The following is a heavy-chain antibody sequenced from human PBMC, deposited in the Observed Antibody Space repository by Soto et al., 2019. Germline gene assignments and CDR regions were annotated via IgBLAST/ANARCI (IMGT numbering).Heavy chain of an antibody. V-gene: IGHV4-59*01. D-gene: IGHD5-12*01. CDR2: IFYRGST. J-gene: IGHJ3*02. CDR3: ARAVSATAPSDI. Sequence: QVQLQESGPGLVKTSETLSLTCTVSGGSISPYYWSWIRQSPGKGLEWIGYIFYRGSTNYNPSLKNGATISVDMSKNQFSLKLSSVTAADTAVYSCARAVSATAPSDIWGQGTMVTVSS. CDR1: GGSISPYY.